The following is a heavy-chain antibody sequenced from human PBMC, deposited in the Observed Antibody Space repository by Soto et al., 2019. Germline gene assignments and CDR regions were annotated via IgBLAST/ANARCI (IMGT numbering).Heavy chain of an antibody. J-gene: IGHJ4*02. D-gene: IGHD3-9*01. CDR1: GFTVSSNF. Sequence: GGSLRLSCAASGFTVSSNFMNWVRQAPGKGLEWVAVISYDGSNKYYADSVKGRFTISRDNSKNTLYLQMNSLRAEDTAVYYCAKDVEVLRYFDWSHGLDYWGQGTLVTVSS. V-gene: IGHV3-30*18. CDR3: AKDVEVLRYFDWSHGLDY. CDR2: ISYDGSNK.